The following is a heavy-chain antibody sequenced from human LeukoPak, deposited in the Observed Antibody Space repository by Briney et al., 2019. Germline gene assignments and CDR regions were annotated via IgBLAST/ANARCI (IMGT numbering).Heavy chain of an antibody. J-gene: IGHJ3*02. CDR2: ISYDGSNK. D-gene: IGHD1-14*01. V-gene: IGHV3-30-3*01. CDR1: GFTFSSHS. CDR3: ARDSGPTGAFDI. Sequence: GGSLRLSCAASGFTFSSHSMNWVRQAPGKGLEWVAVISYDGSNKYYADSVKGRFTISRDNSKNTLYLQMNSLRAEDTAVYYCARDSGPTGAFDIWGQGTMVTVSS.